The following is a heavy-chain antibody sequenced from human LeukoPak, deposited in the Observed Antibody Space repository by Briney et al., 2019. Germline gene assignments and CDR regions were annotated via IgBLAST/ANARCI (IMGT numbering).Heavy chain of an antibody. J-gene: IGHJ5*02. CDR2: INPSGGST. V-gene: IGHV1-46*01. Sequence: ASVKDSCKASGYTFTSYYMHWVRQAPGQGLEWMGIINPSGGSTSYAQKFQGRVTMTRDTSTSIVYMELSSLRSEDTAVYYCARAQAWDSSDPNWFDPWGQGTLVTVSS. CDR3: ARAQAWDSSDPNWFDP. CDR1: GYTFTSYY. D-gene: IGHD6-19*01.